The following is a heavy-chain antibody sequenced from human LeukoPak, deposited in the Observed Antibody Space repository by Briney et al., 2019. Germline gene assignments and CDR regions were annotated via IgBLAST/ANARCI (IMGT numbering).Heavy chain of an antibody. D-gene: IGHD3-16*01. J-gene: IGHJ4*02. CDR1: GYTFTSYA. CDR2: INTNTGNP. CDR3: ARDQPEGGSLSDY. Sequence: ASVKVSCTASGYTFTSYAMHWVRQAPGQRLEWMGWINTNTGNPTYAQGFTGRFVFSLDTFVSTAYLQISSLKAEDTAVYYCARDQPEGGSLSDYWGQGTLVTVSS. V-gene: IGHV7-4-1*02.